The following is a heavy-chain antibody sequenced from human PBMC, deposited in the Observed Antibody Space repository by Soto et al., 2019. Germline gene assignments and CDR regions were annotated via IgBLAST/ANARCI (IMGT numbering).Heavy chain of an antibody. V-gene: IGHV3-53*02. CDR1: GVSVSNNY. CDR3: AIAGESSDYGLDY. J-gene: IGHJ4*02. Sequence: EVQLVETGGGLIQPGGSLRLSGAASGVSVSNNYMSAVRQAPGKGLEWVSVISIDGHTYYADSVKARVTISRDNSKNTLYLQMNSLSSEDTALYYCAIAGESSDYGLDYWGQGTHVTVSS. CDR2: ISIDGHT. D-gene: IGHD3-22*01.